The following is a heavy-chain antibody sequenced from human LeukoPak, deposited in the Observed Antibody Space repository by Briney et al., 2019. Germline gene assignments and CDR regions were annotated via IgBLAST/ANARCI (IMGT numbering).Heavy chain of an antibody. CDR1: GASFNIYY. CDR2: IYYSGST. CDR3: ARGGFSGGILRYFDL. D-gene: IGHD2-15*01. Sequence: SETLSLTCTVSGASFNIYYWSWIRQPPGKGLEWIGYIYYSGSTNYNPSLKSRATISVDTSKNQFSLKLRSVTAADTAVYYCARGGFSGGILRYFDLWGRGPLVPVSS. J-gene: IGHJ2*01. V-gene: IGHV4-59*01.